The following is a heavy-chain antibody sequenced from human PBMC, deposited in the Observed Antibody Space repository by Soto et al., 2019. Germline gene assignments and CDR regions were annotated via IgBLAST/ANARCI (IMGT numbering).Heavy chain of an antibody. J-gene: IGHJ6*02. CDR1: GDSVSSNSAA. CDR2: TYYRSKWYN. CDR3: ARSHLTGYHYYYYYGMDV. Sequence: SQTLSLTCAISGDSVSSNSAAWNWIRQSPSRGLEWLGRTYYRSKWYNDYAVSVKSRITINPDTSKNQFSLQLNSVTPEDTAVYYCARSHLTGYHYYYYYGMDVWGQGTTVTV. V-gene: IGHV6-1*01. D-gene: IGHD3-9*01.